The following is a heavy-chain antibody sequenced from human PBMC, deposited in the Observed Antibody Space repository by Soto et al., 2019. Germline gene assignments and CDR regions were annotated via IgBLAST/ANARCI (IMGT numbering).Heavy chain of an antibody. Sequence: GGSLRLSCAASGFTFSNAWMSWVRQPPGKGLEWVSYISISSRTIYYADSVKGRFTISRDDAKNSLYLQMNSLRDEDTSVYYCARDNGIAGSFDPWGQGTLVTVSS. CDR2: ISISSRTI. V-gene: IGHV3-48*02. CDR1: GFTFSNAW. J-gene: IGHJ5*02. CDR3: ARDNGIAGSFDP. D-gene: IGHD6-13*01.